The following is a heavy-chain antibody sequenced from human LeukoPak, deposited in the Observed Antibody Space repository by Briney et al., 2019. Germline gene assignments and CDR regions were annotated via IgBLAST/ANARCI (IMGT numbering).Heavy chain of an antibody. D-gene: IGHD5-24*01. CDR2: ISGSGGST. CDR1: GFTFSSYG. CDR3: AKDLGWRWLQPLDY. V-gene: IGHV3-23*01. Sequence: GGSLRLSCAASGFTFSSYGMSWVRQAPGKGLEWVSAISGSGGSTYYADSVKGRFTISRDNSKNTLYLQMNSLRAEDTAVYYCAKDLGWRWLQPLDYWGQGTLVTVSS. J-gene: IGHJ4*02.